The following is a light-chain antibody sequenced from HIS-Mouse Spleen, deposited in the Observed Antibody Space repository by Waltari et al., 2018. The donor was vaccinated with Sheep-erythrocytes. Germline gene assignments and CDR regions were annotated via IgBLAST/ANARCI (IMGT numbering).Light chain of an antibody. CDR3: QQYNNWPPPYT. CDR2: GES. CDR1: QSVSSN. V-gene: IGKV3-15*01. J-gene: IGKJ2*01. Sequence: IVMTQSPATLSVSPGQRATLSCRASQSVSSNLAWYQQKPGQAPRLLIYGESTRATGIPARFSGSGSGTEFTLTISSMQSEDFAVYYCQQYNNWPPPYTFGQGTKLEIK.